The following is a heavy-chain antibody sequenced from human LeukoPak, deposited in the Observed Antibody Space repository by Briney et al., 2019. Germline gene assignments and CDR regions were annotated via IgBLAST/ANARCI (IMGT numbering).Heavy chain of an antibody. V-gene: IGHV3-64D*06. CDR3: VKDLTGTWSFDY. J-gene: IGHJ4*02. Sequence: PGESLRLSCSTSGFTFGNHFMHWVRQAPGKGLEYVSSIGPNGASTLYADSVKGRFTISRDNSKNALYLQLTSLRLEDTALYYCVKDLTGTWSFDYWGQGTLVTVSS. CDR1: GFTFGNHF. CDR2: IGPNGAST. D-gene: IGHD3-9*01.